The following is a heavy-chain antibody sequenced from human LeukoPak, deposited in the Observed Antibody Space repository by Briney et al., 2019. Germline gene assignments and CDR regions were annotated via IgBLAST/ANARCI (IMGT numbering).Heavy chain of an antibody. CDR2: INHSGST. CDR3: ARGVRGSFFNWFDP. CDR1: GGSFSGYY. V-gene: IGHV4-34*01. D-gene: IGHD3-10*01. J-gene: IGHJ5*02. Sequence: PSETLSLTCAVYGGSFSGYYWSWIRQPPGKGLDWIGEINHSGSTNYNPSLKSRVTISVDTSKNQFSLKLSSVTAADTAVYYCARGVRGSFFNWFDPWGQGTLVTVSS.